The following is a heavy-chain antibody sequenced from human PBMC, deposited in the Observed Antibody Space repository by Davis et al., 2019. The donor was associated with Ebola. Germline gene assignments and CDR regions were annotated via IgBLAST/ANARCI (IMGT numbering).Heavy chain of an antibody. J-gene: IGHJ4*02. CDR2: IKQDGSEK. D-gene: IGHD3-3*01. CDR1: GFTFSSYW. V-gene: IGHV3-7*01. CDR3: ARDSGRRSVDY. Sequence: GESLKISCAASGFTFSSYWMSWVRQAPGKGLEWVANIKQDGSEKYYVDSVKGRFTISRDNAKNSLYLQMNSLRAEDTAVYYCARDSGRRSVDYWGQGTLVAVSS.